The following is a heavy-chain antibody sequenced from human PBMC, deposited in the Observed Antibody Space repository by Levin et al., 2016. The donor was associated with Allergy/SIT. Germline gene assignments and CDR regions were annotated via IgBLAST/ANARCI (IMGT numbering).Heavy chain of an antibody. CDR1: GFTFSSYA. D-gene: IGHD5-12*01. Sequence: GGSLRLSCAASGFTFSSYAMHWVRQAPGKGLEWVAVISYDGSNKYYADSVKGRFTISRDNSKNTLYLQMNSLRAEDTAVYYCARDRRYNGIGWGQGTLVTVSS. V-gene: IGHV3-30*04. CDR2: ISYDGSNK. CDR3: ARDRRYNGIG. J-gene: IGHJ4*02.